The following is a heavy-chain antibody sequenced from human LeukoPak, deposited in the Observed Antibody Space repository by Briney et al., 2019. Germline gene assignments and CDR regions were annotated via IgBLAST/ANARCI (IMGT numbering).Heavy chain of an antibody. Sequence: SSETLSLACTVSGGSISSYYWSWIRQPPGKGLEWIGYIYYSGSTNYNPSLKSRVTISVDTSKNQFSLTLSSVTAADTAVYYCAREASGSYLFDYWGQGTLVTVSS. D-gene: IGHD3-10*01. CDR3: AREASGSYLFDY. CDR1: GGSISSYY. CDR2: IYYSGST. V-gene: IGHV4-59*12. J-gene: IGHJ4*02.